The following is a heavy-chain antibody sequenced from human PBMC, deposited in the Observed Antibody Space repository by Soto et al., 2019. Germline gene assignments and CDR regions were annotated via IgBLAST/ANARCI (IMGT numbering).Heavy chain of an antibody. V-gene: IGHV3-7*01. CDR1: GFTFSRYW. J-gene: IGHJ3*02. Sequence: EVQLVESGGGLVQPGGSLRLSCAAAGFTFSRYWMSWFRQAPGKGLEWVANIKQDGSEKYDVDAVKGRFNISRDNDKNSLYPQLHGLRAEDTAGYYCVRDLYDVCSGYSYDAFDILGQGTMGTVSS. CDR3: VRDLYDVCSGYSYDAFDI. CDR2: IKQDGSEK. D-gene: IGHD3-3*01.